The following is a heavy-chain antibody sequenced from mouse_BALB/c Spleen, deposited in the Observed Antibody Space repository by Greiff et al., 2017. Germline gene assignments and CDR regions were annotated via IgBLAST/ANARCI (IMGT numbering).Heavy chain of an antibody. Sequence: DVKLVESGGGLVKPGGSLKLSCAASGFTFSSYAMSWVRQTPEKRLEWVASISSGGSTYYPDSVKGRFTISRDNARNILYLQMSSLRSEDTAMYYCARGHYYYGSSNYFDYWGQGTTLTVSS. CDR3: ARGHYYYGSSNYFDY. J-gene: IGHJ2*01. CDR2: ISSGGST. V-gene: IGHV5-6-5*01. CDR1: GFTFSSYA. D-gene: IGHD1-1*01.